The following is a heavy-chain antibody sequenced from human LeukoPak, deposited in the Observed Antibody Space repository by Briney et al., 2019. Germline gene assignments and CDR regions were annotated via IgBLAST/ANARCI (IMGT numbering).Heavy chain of an antibody. CDR3: ARGLDCRSTSCYLDN. J-gene: IGHJ4*02. CDR2: IKQDGSEK. D-gene: IGHD2-2*01. V-gene: IGHV3-7*01. Sequence: GGSLRLSCAASGFTFTKYWMTWVRQAPGKGLEGVANIKQDGSEKFYVDSVKGRFTISRDNAKNSLDLQINSLGAEDTAVYYCARGLDCRSTSCYLDNWGQGTLVTVSS. CDR1: GFTFTKYW.